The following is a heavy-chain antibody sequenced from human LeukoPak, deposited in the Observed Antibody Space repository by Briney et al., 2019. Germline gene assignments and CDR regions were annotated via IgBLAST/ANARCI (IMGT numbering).Heavy chain of an antibody. J-gene: IGHJ3*02. CDR1: GGSFTTHY. CDR3: ARDIGLDYSSSSFASDI. CDR2: IYSGGST. Sequence: SETLSLTCTVSGGSFTTHYWNWFRQPAGKGLEWIGRIYSGGSTNYKSSLKSRVIMSIDTSKRQLSLKLSSVTTADTAIYYCARDIGLDYSSSSFASDIWGPGTLVIVSS. D-gene: IGHD6-6*01. V-gene: IGHV4-4*07.